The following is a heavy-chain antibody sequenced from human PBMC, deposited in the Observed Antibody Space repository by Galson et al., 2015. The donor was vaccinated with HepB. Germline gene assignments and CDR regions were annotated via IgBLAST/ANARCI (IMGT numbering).Heavy chain of an antibody. Sequence: ETLSLTCAVYGGSFSGYYWSWIRQPPGKGLEWIGEINHSGSTNYNPSLKSRVTISVDTSKNQFSLKLSSVTAADTAVYYCARAGYCSGGSCYSSAFDIWGQGTMVTVSS. CDR1: GGSFSGYY. CDR3: ARAGYCSGGSCYSSAFDI. V-gene: IGHV4-34*01. D-gene: IGHD2-15*01. CDR2: INHSGST. J-gene: IGHJ3*02.